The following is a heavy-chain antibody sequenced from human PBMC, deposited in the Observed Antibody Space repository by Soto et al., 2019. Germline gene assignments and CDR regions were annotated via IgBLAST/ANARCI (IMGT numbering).Heavy chain of an antibody. V-gene: IGHV1-46*01. CDR3: VRGVRAVGAGIAAAAKIDY. CDR1: GYTFTSYY. CDR2: INPSGGST. D-gene: IGHD6-13*01. Sequence: QVQLVQSGAEVKKPGASVKVSCKASGYTFTSYYMHWVRQAPGQGLEWMGIINPSGGSTSYAQKFQGRVTMTRDTSTSTVYMELSSLRSEDTAVYYCVRGVRAVGAGIAAAAKIDYWGQGTLVTVSS. J-gene: IGHJ4*02.